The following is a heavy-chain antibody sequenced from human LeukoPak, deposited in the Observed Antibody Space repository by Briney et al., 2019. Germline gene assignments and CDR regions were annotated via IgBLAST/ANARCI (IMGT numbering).Heavy chain of an antibody. D-gene: IGHD2-2*01. CDR3: ARWCSSSSCFRGFDY. J-gene: IGHJ4*02. CDR1: GFTFRSYG. Sequence: PGGSLRLSCAASGFTFRSYGMHWVRQAPGKGLEWVAFIRHDGSNKYYADSVKGRFTISRDNAKNSLYLQMNSLRAEDTAVYYCARWCSSSSCFRGFDYWGQGTLVTVSS. CDR2: IRHDGSNK. V-gene: IGHV3-30*02.